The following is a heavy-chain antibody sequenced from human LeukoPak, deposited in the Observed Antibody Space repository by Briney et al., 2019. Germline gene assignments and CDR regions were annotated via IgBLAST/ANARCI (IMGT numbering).Heavy chain of an antibody. J-gene: IGHJ4*02. Sequence: PSETLSLTCSVSGGSISGYYWSWIRQPPGKGLEYIAYIYYSGSTDHNPSLKSRVTISVDTSKNQFSLKLSSVTAADTAVYYCARLNIIGSSPVHHYDYWGQGTLVTVSS. CDR2: IYYSGST. V-gene: IGHV4-59*08. D-gene: IGHD6-13*01. CDR1: GGSISGYY. CDR3: ARLNIIGSSPVHHYDY.